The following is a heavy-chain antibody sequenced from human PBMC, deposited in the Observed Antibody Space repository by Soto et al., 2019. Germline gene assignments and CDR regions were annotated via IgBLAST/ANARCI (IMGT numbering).Heavy chain of an antibody. CDR3: AKDLTAIMITFGGVLGSAFDI. J-gene: IGHJ3*02. CDR1: GFTFSSYA. D-gene: IGHD3-16*01. Sequence: EVQLLESGGGLVQPGGSLRLSCAASGFTFSSYAMSWVRQAPGKGLEWVSAISGSGGSTYYADSVKGRFTISRDNSKNTLYLQMNSLRADDTAVYYCAKDLTAIMITFGGVLGSAFDIWGQGTMVTVSS. CDR2: ISGSGGST. V-gene: IGHV3-23*01.